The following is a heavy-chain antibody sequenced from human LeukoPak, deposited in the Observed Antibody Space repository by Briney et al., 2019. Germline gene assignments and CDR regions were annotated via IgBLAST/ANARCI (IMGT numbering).Heavy chain of an antibody. V-gene: IGHV1-2*02. CDR3: ARGAVSGSLFSDY. D-gene: IGHD1-26*01. CDR1: GYTFTGYY. J-gene: IGHJ4*02. CDR2: INPSSGGT. Sequence: ASVKVSRKASGYTFTGYYIHWMRQAPGQGLEWMGWINPSSGGTNYAQKFQGRVTMTTDTSITTANMELSRLRSDDTAMYYCARGAVSGSLFSDYWGRGTLVTVSS.